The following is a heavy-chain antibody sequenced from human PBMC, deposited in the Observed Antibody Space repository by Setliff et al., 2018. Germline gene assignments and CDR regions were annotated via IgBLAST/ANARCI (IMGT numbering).Heavy chain of an antibody. CDR2: TIPMFGTT. V-gene: IGHV1-69*05. CDR1: GGTFSSYG. CDR3: AREGVDTRSSTDYRYYMDV. D-gene: IGHD5-18*01. J-gene: IGHJ6*03. Sequence: ASVKVSCKASGGTFSSYGISWVRQAPGQGLEWMGGTIPMFGTTNYARKFQGRVTIITDESTSTAYMELRSLRTEDTAVYYCAREGVDTRSSTDYRYYMDVWGKGTTVTVSS.